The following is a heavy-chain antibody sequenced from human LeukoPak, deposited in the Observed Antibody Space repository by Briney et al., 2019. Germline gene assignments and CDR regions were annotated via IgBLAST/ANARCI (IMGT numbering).Heavy chain of an antibody. V-gene: IGHV3-23*01. CDR2: LSGRGINT. D-gene: IGHD1-1*01. J-gene: IGHJ4*02. CDR3: AKEQQLQPFDY. CDR1: GFTFSSDA. Sequence: GGSLRLSCVASGFTFSSDALSWVRQAPGKGLEWVSGLSGRGINTYNADSVKGRFTISRDNSKNTLYLQMNSLRAEDTAVYYCAKEQQLQPFDYWGQGTLVTVSS.